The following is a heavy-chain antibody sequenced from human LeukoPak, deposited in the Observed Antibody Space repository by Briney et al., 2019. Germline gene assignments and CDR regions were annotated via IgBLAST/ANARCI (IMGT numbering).Heavy chain of an antibody. D-gene: IGHD5-18*01. Sequence: SETLPLTCTVSGGSISSYYWSWIRQSPGKGLEWIGYIYHSGSTNYNPSLKSRVTISVDTSKNQFSLKLTSVTTADTAVYYCARAGGYSSPLSFWGQGSLVTVSS. J-gene: IGHJ4*02. V-gene: IGHV4-59*01. CDR1: GGSISSYY. CDR3: ARAGGYSSPLSF. CDR2: IYHSGST.